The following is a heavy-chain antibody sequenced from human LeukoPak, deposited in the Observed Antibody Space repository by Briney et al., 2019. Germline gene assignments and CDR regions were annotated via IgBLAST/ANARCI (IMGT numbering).Heavy chain of an antibody. V-gene: IGHV4-4*02. CDR2: VYSSGTT. CDR1: GFTFSNAW. Sequence: GSLRLSCAASGFTFSNAWMSWVRQAPGKGLEWTGSVYSSGTTFYNPSLKSRVTISADTSKNQFSLKLNSVTAADTAVYYCSRESAGTTISHWGQGTLVTVSS. J-gene: IGHJ4*02. CDR3: SRESAGTTISH. D-gene: IGHD1-1*01.